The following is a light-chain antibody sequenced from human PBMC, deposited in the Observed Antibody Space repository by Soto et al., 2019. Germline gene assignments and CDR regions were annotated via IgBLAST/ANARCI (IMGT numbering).Light chain of an antibody. CDR1: QSVSSY. J-gene: IGKJ2*02. CDR2: DAS. V-gene: IGKV3-11*01. CDR3: QQRSSWPPLCT. Sequence: EIVLTQSPATLSLSPGERATLSCRASQSVSSYLAWYQQKPGQAPRLLIYDASVRATSIPARFSGSGSGTEVTLTISSLAAEDFASYYCQQRSSWPPLCTFGQGTKLEIK.